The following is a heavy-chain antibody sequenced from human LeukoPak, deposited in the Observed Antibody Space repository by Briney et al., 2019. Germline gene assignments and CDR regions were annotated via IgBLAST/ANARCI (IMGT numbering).Heavy chain of an antibody. CDR1: GFTFSDYY. Sequence: AGGSLRLSCAASGFTFSDYYMSWIRQAPGKGLEWVSYISSSGSTIYYADSVKGRFTISRDNAKNSLYLQMNSLRAEDTAVYYCARFYSGYDYFIYYWGQGTLVTVSS. V-gene: IGHV3-11*01. CDR2: ISSSGSTI. D-gene: IGHD5-12*01. J-gene: IGHJ4*02. CDR3: ARFYSGYDYFIYY.